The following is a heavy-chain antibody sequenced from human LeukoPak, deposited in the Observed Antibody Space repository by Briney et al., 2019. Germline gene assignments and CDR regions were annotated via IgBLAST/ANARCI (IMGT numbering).Heavy chain of an antibody. CDR2: INHSGST. Sequence: KPSETLSLTCAVYGGSFSGYYWSWIRQPPGKGLEWIGEINHSGSTNYNPSLKSRVTISVDTSKNQFSLKLSSVTAADTAVYYCAGIAVPAGSGYWDYWGQGTLVTVSS. D-gene: IGHD6-19*01. CDR3: AGIAVPAGSGYWDY. CDR1: GGSFSGYY. J-gene: IGHJ4*02. V-gene: IGHV4-34*01.